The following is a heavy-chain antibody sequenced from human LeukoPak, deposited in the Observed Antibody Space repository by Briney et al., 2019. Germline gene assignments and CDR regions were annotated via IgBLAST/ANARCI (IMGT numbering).Heavy chain of an antibody. D-gene: IGHD6-19*01. J-gene: IGHJ4*02. CDR3: ARGTGHSGWKFDY. Sequence: GASVNVSCKASGYTFTSYDINWVRQATGQGLEWMGWMNPNSGNTGYAQKFQGRVTMTRNTSIGTAYMELSSLRSEDTAVYYCARGTGHSGWKFDYWGQGTLVTVSS. V-gene: IGHV1-8*01. CDR1: GYTFTSYD. CDR2: MNPNSGNT.